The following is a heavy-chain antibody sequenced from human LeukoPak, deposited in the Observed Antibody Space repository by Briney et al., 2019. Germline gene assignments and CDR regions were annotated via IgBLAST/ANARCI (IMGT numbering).Heavy chain of an antibody. CDR2: ISSSSSYI. Sequence: PGGSLRLSCAASGFTFSSYSMNWVRQAPGKGLEWVSSISSSSSYIYYADSVKGRFTISRDNAKNSLYLQMNSLRAEDTAVYYCARDRLRGSYYPLDYWGQGTLVTVSS. CDR1: GFTFSSYS. J-gene: IGHJ4*02. V-gene: IGHV3-21*01. CDR3: ARDRLRGSYYPLDY. D-gene: IGHD3-10*01.